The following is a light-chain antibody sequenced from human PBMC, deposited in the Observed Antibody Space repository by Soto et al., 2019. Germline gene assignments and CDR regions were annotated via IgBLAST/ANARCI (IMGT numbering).Light chain of an antibody. Sequence: EIVLTHSPGTLSLSPGERATISCRASQSVSSSYLAWYQQNPGQAPRLLIYAASSRATGIPDGFSGTGSGRSLTLTISRREPKDFAMYYCQQYGSSARTVGQRTQVDIQ. CDR3: QQYGSSART. J-gene: IGKJ1*01. V-gene: IGKV3-20*01. CDR1: QSVSSSY. CDR2: AAS.